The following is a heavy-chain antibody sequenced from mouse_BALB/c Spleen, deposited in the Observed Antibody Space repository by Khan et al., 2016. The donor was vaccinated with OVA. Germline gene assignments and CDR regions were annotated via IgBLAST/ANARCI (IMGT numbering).Heavy chain of an antibody. CDR2: ISYSDST. D-gene: IGHD1-1*01. J-gene: IGHJ2*01. CDR3: ARGNYYGYYFDY. V-gene: IGHV3-2*02. Sequence: EVELVESGPGLVKPSQSLSLTCTVTGYSITSNYARNWIRQFPGNKLEWMGYISYSDSTSYNPSLKSRISITRDTSQNQFFLQLNSVTTEDTATYYCARGNYYGYYFDYWGQGTTLTVSS. CDR1: GYSITSNYA.